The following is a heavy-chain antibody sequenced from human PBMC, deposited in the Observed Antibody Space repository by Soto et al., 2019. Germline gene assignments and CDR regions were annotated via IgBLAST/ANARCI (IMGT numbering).Heavy chain of an antibody. CDR1: GFTFSSYG. J-gene: IGHJ6*03. CDR3: ARGIVVVPAAVYYYYYMDV. Sequence: QVQLVESGGGVVQPGRSLRLSCAASGFTFSSYGMHWVRQAPGKGPEWVAVIWYDGSNKYYADSVKGRFTISRDNSKNTLYLQMNSLRAEDTAVYYCARGIVVVPAAVYYYYYMDVWGKGTTVTVSS. D-gene: IGHD2-2*01. V-gene: IGHV3-33*01. CDR2: IWYDGSNK.